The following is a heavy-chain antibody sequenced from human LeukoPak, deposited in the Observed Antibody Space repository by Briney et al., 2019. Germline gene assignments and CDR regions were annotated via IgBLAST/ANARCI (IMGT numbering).Heavy chain of an antibody. Sequence: ASVKVSCTASGYTFSGYYMHWVRQAPGLGLEWMGRINPNSGGTNYAQKFKGRVTITRDTSISTAYMELSRLRSDATAVYYCARNSGGIVVAPTAAPDYWLQGTLVSVSS. CDR3: ARNSGGIVVAPTAAPDY. V-gene: IGHV1-2*06. CDR2: INPNSGGT. D-gene: IGHD2-2*01. CDR1: GYTFSGYY. J-gene: IGHJ4*02.